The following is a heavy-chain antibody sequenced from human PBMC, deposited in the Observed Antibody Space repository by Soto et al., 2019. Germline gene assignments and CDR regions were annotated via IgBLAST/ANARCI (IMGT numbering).Heavy chain of an antibody. Sequence: EVQLLESGGGLVQPGGSLRLSCAASGFTFSSYAMSWVRQAPGKGLEWVSAISGSGGSTYYADSVKGRFTISRDNSKNTLYMQMNSLRAEDTAVYYCAKDQDVFVWYLNWFDPWGQGTLVTVSS. CDR1: GFTFSSYA. CDR2: ISGSGGST. J-gene: IGHJ5*02. CDR3: AKDQDVFVWYLNWFDP. D-gene: IGHD3-3*01. V-gene: IGHV3-23*01.